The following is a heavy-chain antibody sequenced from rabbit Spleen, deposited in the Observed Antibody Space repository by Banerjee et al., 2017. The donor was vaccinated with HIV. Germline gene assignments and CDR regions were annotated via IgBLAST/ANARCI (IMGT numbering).Heavy chain of an antibody. D-gene: IGHD6-1*01. Sequence: QSLEESGGGLVQHEGSLTLTCTASGFSFSSHTMWWVCQAPGKGLEWIGCIYSDDGIIHYARWAKGRFTISKSSSTTVTLQMTSLTVADAATYFCARGGIYTAYGAMHLWGPGTLVTVS. CDR2: IYSDDGII. J-gene: IGHJ4*01. CDR3: ARGGIYTAYGAMHL. CDR1: GFSFSSHT. V-gene: IGHV1S40*01.